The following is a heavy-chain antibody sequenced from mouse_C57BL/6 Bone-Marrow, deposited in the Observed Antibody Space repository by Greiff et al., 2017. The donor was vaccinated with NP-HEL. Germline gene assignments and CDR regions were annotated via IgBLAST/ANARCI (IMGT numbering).Heavy chain of an antibody. CDR1: GYTFTSYW. CDR2: IDPSDSET. CDR3: AITTVRDFDY. V-gene: IGHV1-52*01. J-gene: IGHJ2*01. D-gene: IGHD1-1*01. Sequence: QVQLKQSGAELVRPGSSVKLSCKASGYTFTSYWMHWVKQRPIQGLEWIGNIDPSDSETHYNQKFKDKATLTVDKSSSTAYMQLSSLTSEDSAVYYCAITTVRDFDYWGQGTTLTVSS.